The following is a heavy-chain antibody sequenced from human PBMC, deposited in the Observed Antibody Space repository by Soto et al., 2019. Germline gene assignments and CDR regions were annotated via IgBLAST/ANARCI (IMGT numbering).Heavy chain of an antibody. CDR2: IKQDGSEK. CDR1: GFTFSGYW. Sequence: GSLRLSCAASGFTFSGYWMSWVRQAPGKGLEWVANIKQDGSEKYYVDSVKGRFTISRDNAKNSLYLQMNSLRAEDTAVYYCARVPPYDILTGYYSYYFDYWGQGTLVTVSS. V-gene: IGHV3-7*01. CDR3: ARVPPYDILTGYYSYYFDY. J-gene: IGHJ4*02. D-gene: IGHD3-9*01.